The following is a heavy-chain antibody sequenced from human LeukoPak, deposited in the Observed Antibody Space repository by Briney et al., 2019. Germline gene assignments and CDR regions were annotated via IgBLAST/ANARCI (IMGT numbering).Heavy chain of an antibody. CDR2: ISLAGQT. V-gene: IGHV4/OR15-8*02. CDR1: GGSISGTNW. J-gene: IGHJ4*02. Sequence: SETLSLTCGVSGGSISGTNWWSWVRQPPGQGLERIGEISLAGQTNYNPSLSGRVTMSLDKSSNQLSLHLTSVTAADTATYFCSRESGPFCPFGYWGQGTLVIVSS. CDR3: SRESGPFCPFGY. D-gene: IGHD1-26*01.